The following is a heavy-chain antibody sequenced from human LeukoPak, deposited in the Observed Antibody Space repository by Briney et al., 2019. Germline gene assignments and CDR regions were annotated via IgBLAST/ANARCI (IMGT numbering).Heavy chain of an antibody. Sequence: GGSLRLSCVASGFTFSTYAMTWVRQDPGKGLEWVSSISSSSSYIYYADSVKGRFTISRDNAKNSLYLQMNSLSHEDTAVYFCARLHRGMDVWGQGTTVTVSS. CDR1: GFTFSTYA. CDR3: ARLHRGMDV. V-gene: IGHV3-21*01. CDR2: ISSSSSYI. J-gene: IGHJ6*02.